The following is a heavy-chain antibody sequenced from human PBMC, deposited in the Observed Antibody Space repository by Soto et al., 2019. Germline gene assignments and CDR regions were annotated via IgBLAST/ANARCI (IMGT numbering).Heavy chain of an antibody. CDR2: IKQDGSEK. V-gene: IGHV3-7*01. CDR1: GFTFSSYW. J-gene: IGHJ4*02. Sequence: EVQLVESGGGLVQPGGSLRLSCAASGFTFSSYWMSWVRQAPGKGLEWVANIKQDGSEKYYVDSVKGRFTISRDNAKNSLYLQMNSLRAEDTAVYYCARPRGGYCSGGSCPIGSWGQGTLVTVSS. D-gene: IGHD2-15*01. CDR3: ARPRGGYCSGGSCPIGS.